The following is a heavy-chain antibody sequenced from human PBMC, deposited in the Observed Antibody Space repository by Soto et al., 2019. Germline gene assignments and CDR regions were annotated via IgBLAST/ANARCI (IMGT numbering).Heavy chain of an antibody. D-gene: IGHD3-22*01. Sequence: QVQLVQSGAEVKKPGASVKVSCKASGYTFTSYAMHWVRQAPGQRLEWMGWINAGNGNTKYSQKFQGSVTITRDTAAITPYMELTSLRSEDTAVYYCARSSGYYDVDYWGQGTLVTVSS. J-gene: IGHJ4*02. CDR2: INAGNGNT. V-gene: IGHV1-3*01. CDR1: GYTFTSYA. CDR3: ARSSGYYDVDY.